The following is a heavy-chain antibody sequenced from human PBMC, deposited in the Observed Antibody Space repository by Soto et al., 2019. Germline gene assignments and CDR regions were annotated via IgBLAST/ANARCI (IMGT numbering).Heavy chain of an antibody. V-gene: IGHV3-33*01. J-gene: IGHJ4*02. CDR1: GFTFSSYG. CDR2: IWYDGSNK. CDR3: AREDRGDVVENPFDY. Sequence: QVQLVESGGGVVQPGRSLRLSCAASGFTFSSYGMHWVRQAPGKGLEWVAVIWYDGSNKYYADSVKGRFTISRDNSKNTLYLQMNSLRAEDTTVYYCAREDRGDVVENPFDYWGQGTLVTVSS. D-gene: IGHD5-12*01.